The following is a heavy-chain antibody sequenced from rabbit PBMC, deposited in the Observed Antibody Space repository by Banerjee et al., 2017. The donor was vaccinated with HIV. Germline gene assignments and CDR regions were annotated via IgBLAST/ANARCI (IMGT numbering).Heavy chain of an antibody. CDR2: IASSASGFT. CDR3: ARDTGSSFSSYGMDL. D-gene: IGHD8-1*01. Sequence: QSLEESGGDLVKPGASLTLTCTASGFSFSSSDYMCWVRQAPGKGLEWISCIASSASGFTYSATWAKGRFTISKTSSTTVTLQMTSLTVADTATYFCARDTGSSFSSYGMDLWGPGTLVTVS. V-gene: IGHV1S40*01. CDR1: GFSFSSSDY. J-gene: IGHJ6*01.